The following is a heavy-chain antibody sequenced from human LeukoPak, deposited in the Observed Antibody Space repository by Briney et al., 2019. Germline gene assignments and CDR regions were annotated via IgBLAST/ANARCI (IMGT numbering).Heavy chain of an antibody. CDR1: GDSVSNYY. CDR3: ARDGALDYRNLVADALDI. J-gene: IGHJ4*02. V-gene: IGHV4-4*07. Sequence: SETLSLTCTVSGDSVSNYYWCWVRQPAGKGLEWIGRIYNVGSTSYSPSLKSRVTISLDTSKNQFSLKLTSVTAADTAVYYCARDGALDYRNLVADALDIWGQGTLVTVSS. CDR2: IYNVGST. D-gene: IGHD4-11*01.